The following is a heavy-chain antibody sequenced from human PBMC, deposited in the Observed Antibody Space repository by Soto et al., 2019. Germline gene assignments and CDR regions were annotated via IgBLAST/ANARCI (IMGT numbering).Heavy chain of an antibody. CDR1: GYTFTSYY. J-gene: IGHJ4*02. CDR3: ARHSNRNYGLYYFDY. V-gene: IGHV1-46*01. CDR2: INPSSGST. D-gene: IGHD4-4*01. Sequence: ASVKVSCKASGYTFTSYYIHCVRQAPGQGLEWMGIINPSSGSTNYAQKFQGRLTISVDTSKNQFSLKVSSATAADTAVYYCARHSNRNYGLYYFDYWGLGALVTVSS.